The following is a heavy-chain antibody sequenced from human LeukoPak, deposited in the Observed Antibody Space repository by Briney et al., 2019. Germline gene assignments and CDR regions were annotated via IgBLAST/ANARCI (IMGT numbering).Heavy chain of an antibody. CDR1: GYTFTGYY. CDR3: ARRGNSGSYYYFDY. Sequence: ASVKVSCKASGYTFTGYYMHWVRQAPGQGLEGMGWINPNSGGTNYAQKFQGRVTMTRDTSISTAYMELSRLRSDDTAVYYCARRGNSGSYYYFDYWGQGTLVTVSS. D-gene: IGHD1-26*01. CDR2: INPNSGGT. V-gene: IGHV1-2*02. J-gene: IGHJ4*02.